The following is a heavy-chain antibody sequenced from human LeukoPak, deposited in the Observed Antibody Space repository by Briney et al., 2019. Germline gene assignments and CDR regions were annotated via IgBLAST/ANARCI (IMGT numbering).Heavy chain of an antibody. V-gene: IGHV3-53*01. CDR3: ARGVTRLSYYFDY. J-gene: IGHJ4*02. D-gene: IGHD4-11*01. CDR1: GFTVSSNY. CDR2: IYSGGST. Sequence: PGGSLRLSCAASGFTVSSNYMSWVRQAPGKGLEWVSVIYSGGSTYYADSVKGRFTISRDNSKNTLYLQMNSLRAEDTAVYYCARGVTRLSYYFDYWGQGTLVTVSS.